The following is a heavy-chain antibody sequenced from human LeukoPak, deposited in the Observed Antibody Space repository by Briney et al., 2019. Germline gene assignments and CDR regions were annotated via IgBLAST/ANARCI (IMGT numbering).Heavy chain of an antibody. J-gene: IGHJ4*02. CDR1: GFTFSSYG. Sequence: GGSLRLSCAASGFTFSSYGMSWVRQAPGKGLEWVSGISGSGGSAYYADSVKGRFTISRDNSKNTLYLQMNSLRAEDTAVYYCAKDQRELLWFGELSHFDYWGQGTLVTVSS. V-gene: IGHV3-23*01. D-gene: IGHD3-10*01. CDR3: AKDQRELLWFGELSHFDY. CDR2: ISGSGGSA.